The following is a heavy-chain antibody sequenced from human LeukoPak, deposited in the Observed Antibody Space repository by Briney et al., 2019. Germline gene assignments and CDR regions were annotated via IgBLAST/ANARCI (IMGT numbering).Heavy chain of an antibody. V-gene: IGHV1-8*01. CDR2: MNPNSGNT. D-gene: IGHD2-2*01. Sequence: ASVKVSCKASGYTFTSYDINWVRQATGQGLEWMGWMNPNSGNTGYAQKFQGRVTMTRNTSISTAYMELSSLRSEDTAVYYCARGLRDIVVVPADYYFDYWGQGTLVTVSS. CDR1: GYTFTSYD. CDR3: ARGLRDIVVVPADYYFDY. J-gene: IGHJ4*02.